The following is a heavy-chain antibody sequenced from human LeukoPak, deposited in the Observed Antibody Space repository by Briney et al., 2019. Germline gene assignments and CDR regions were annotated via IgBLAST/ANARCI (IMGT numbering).Heavy chain of an antibody. V-gene: IGHV4-59*01. CDR2: IYYTGST. J-gene: IGHJ6*03. CDR1: GGSISDYY. Sequence: SETLSLTCTVSGGSISDYYWSWIRQPPGKGLEWIGYIYYTGSTNYNPSLRSRVTISVDTSKNQFSLKLTSVTAADTAVYYCARAAASYSVYYYMDVWGKGTTVTVSS. D-gene: IGHD6-13*01. CDR3: ARAAASYSVYYYMDV.